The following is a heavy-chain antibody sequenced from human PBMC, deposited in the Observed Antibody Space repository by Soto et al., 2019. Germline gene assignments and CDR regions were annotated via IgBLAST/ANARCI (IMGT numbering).Heavy chain of an antibody. Sequence: SETLSLTCTVSGGSISSSSYYWGWIRQPPGKGLEWIGSIYYSGSTYYNPSLESRVTISVDTSKNQSSLKLSSVTAADTAVYYCARYRYYDSSGYYPYYFDYWGQGTLVTVSS. CDR3: ARYRYYDSSGYYPYYFDY. V-gene: IGHV4-39*01. D-gene: IGHD3-22*01. CDR1: GGSISSSSYY. J-gene: IGHJ4*02. CDR2: IYYSGST.